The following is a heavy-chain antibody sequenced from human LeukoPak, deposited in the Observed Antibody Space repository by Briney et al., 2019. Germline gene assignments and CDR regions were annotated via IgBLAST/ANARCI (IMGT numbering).Heavy chain of an antibody. CDR3: AIGRYYYDSSGYYTDYYYYMDV. D-gene: IGHD3-22*01. CDR1: GGPISSYY. CDR2: IYYSGST. V-gene: IGHV4-59*01. J-gene: IGHJ6*03. Sequence: PSETLSLTCTVSGGPISSYYWSWIRQPPGKGLEWIGYIYYSGSTNYNPSLKSRVTISVDTSKNQFSLKLSSVTAADTAVYYCAIGRYYYDSSGYYTDYYYYMDVWGKGTTVTVSS.